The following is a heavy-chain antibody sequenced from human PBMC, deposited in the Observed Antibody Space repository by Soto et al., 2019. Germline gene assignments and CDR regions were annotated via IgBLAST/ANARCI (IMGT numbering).Heavy chain of an antibody. CDR2: IRSKAYGGTT. J-gene: IGHJ4*02. CDR3: TTAADFWSGYYYSPFDY. Sequence: GGSLRLSCTASGFTFGDYAMSWFRQAPGKGLEWVGFIRSKAYGGTTEYAASVKGRFTISRDDSKSIAYLQMNSLKTEDTAVYYCTTAADFWSGYYYSPFDYWGQGTLVTVSS. D-gene: IGHD3-3*01. V-gene: IGHV3-49*03. CDR1: GFTFGDYA.